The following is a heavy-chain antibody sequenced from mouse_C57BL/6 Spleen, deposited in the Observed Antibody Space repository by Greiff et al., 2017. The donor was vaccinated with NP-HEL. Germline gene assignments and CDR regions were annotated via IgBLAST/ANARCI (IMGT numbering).Heavy chain of an antibody. Sequence: EVQLQQSGTVLARPGASVKMSCKTSGYTFTSYWMHWVKQRPGQGLKWIGAIYPGNSDTSYNQKFKGKAKLTAVTSASTAYMELSSLTNEDSAVYYCTSYGSSYNWYFDVWGTGTTVTVSS. V-gene: IGHV1-5*01. CDR1: GYTFTSYW. J-gene: IGHJ1*03. CDR3: TSYGSSYNWYFDV. D-gene: IGHD1-1*01. CDR2: IYPGNSDT.